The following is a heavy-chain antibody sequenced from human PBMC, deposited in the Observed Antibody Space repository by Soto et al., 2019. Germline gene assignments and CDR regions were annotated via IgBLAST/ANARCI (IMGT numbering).Heavy chain of an antibody. CDR3: ARGWGDSYYYLDY. V-gene: IGHV3-74*01. J-gene: IGHJ4*02. D-gene: IGHD3-10*01. CDR1: GFPFSNFW. CDR2: INSAGGTT. Sequence: HPVGSLRLSCAASGFPFSNFWMHWVRQAPGKGLVWVSRINSAGGTTTYADSVKGRFTISRDNAKSTLYLQMNSLTAEDTAVYYCARGWGDSYYYLDYWGQGILVTVS.